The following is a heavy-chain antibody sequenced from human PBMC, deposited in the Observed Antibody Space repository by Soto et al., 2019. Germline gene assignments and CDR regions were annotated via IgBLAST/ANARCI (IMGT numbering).Heavy chain of an antibody. J-gene: IGHJ4*02. V-gene: IGHV4-39*01. D-gene: IGHD2-8*01. CDR1: GGSISSSSYY. CDR3: ARQHLHKGSAMDCTFDY. Sequence: LSLTCTVSGGSISSSSYYWGWIRQPPGKGLEWIGSIYYSGNTYYNPSLQSRVTISVDTAKNQFSLQLSSVTAADTAVYYCARQHLHKGSAMDCTFDYWGQGTLVTVSS. CDR2: IYYSGNT.